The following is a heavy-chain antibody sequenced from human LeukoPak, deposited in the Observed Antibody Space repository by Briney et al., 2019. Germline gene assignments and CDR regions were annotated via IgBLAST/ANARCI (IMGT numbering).Heavy chain of an antibody. CDR1: GFTFSSYW. J-gene: IGHJ3*02. V-gene: IGHV3-74*01. Sequence: GGSLRLSCAASGFTFSSYWMHWVRQAPGQGLVWVSRIYSDGRRTDYADSVKGRFTISGDNAKNTLYLQMNSLRAEDTAVYYCARSGRGGAFDIWGQGTMVTVS. CDR3: ARSGRGGAFDI. CDR2: IYSDGRRT. D-gene: IGHD1-26*01.